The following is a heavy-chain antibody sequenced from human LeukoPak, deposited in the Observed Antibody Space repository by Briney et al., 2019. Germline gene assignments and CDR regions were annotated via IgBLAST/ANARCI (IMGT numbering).Heavy chain of an antibody. CDR1: GFTFSSYW. CDR3: ARAQYSSRLDY. V-gene: IGHV3-7*01. D-gene: IGHD6-13*01. Sequence: PGGSLRLSCAASGFTFSSYWMTWVRQAPGKGLEWVANIKQDGREKYYVDSVKGRFTISRDNAKNSLYLQMNSLRAEDTAVYYRARAQYSSRLDYWGQGTLVTVSS. J-gene: IGHJ4*02. CDR2: IKQDGREK.